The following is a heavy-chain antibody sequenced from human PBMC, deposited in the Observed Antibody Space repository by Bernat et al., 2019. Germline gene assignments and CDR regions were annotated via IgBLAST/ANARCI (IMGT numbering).Heavy chain of an antibody. CDR1: GFTFSSYA. D-gene: IGHD6-6*01. Sequence: QVQLVESGGGVVQPGRSLRLSCAASGFTFSSYAMHWVRQAPGKGLEWVAVISYDGSNEYYADSVKGRFTISRDNSKNTLFLQMNSLRAEDTAVYFCARAGGSSDDYWGQGTLVTVSS. CDR2: ISYDGSNE. CDR3: ARAGGSSDDY. V-gene: IGHV3-30-3*01. J-gene: IGHJ4*02.